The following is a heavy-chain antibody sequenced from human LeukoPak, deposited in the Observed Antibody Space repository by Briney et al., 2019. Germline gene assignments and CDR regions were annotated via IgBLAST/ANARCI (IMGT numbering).Heavy chain of an antibody. D-gene: IGHD3-10*01. J-gene: IGHJ5*02. CDR2: IHYTGST. Sequence: SETLSLTCTVSGGSISSYYWSWIRQSPGKGLECIGYIHYTGSTNYSPSLKSRVTISVETSKNQFSLKLKSVTAADTAVYYCARGGYYGSGNDFRFDPWGQGTLVTVSS. V-gene: IGHV4-59*01. CDR1: GGSISSYY. CDR3: ARGGYYGSGNDFRFDP.